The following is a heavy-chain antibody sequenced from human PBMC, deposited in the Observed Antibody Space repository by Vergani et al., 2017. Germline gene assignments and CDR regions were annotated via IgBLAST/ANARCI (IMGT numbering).Heavy chain of an antibody. D-gene: IGHD6-6*01. V-gene: IGHV4-61*02. J-gene: IGHJ6*03. CDR2: IYTSGST. CDR1: GGSISSGSYY. Sequence: QVQLQESGPGLVKPSQTLSLTCTVSGGSISSGSYYWSWIRQPAGKGLEWIGRIYTSGSTNYNPSLKSRVTISVDTSKNQFSLKLSSVTAADTAVYYCARDSGAARPWDNYYYYYMDVWGKGTTVTVSS. CDR3: ARDSGAARPWDNYYYYYMDV.